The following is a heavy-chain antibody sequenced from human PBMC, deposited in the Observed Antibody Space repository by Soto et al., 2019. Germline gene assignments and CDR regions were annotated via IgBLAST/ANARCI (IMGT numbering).Heavy chain of an antibody. V-gene: IGHV3-23*01. Sequence: GGSLRLSCVTSAFSLTSCSMSWVRQTPGKGLEWVSALSRSGGATYYADSVKGRFTISRDTSTNTLYLQMSNLRAEDTAIYYCAKGEMAKIRNSFDPWGQGTLVTVSS. CDR3: AKGEMAKIRNSFDP. CDR2: LSRSGGAT. J-gene: IGHJ5*02. D-gene: IGHD1-7*01. CDR1: AFSLTSCS.